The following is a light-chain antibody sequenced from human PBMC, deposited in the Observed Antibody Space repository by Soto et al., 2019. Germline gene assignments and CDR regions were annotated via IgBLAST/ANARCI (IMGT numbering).Light chain of an antibody. J-gene: IGLJ1*01. CDR3: SSFKGTNSFV. CDR1: SADVGGYNY. V-gene: IGLV2-14*01. Sequence: QSALTQPASVSGSPGQSITISCAGSSADVGGYNYVSWYQQHPGEAPKLMIYEVSNRPSGVSNRFSGSKSGNTASLTISGLQAEDEADYYCSSFKGTNSFVFGTGTKVTVL. CDR2: EVS.